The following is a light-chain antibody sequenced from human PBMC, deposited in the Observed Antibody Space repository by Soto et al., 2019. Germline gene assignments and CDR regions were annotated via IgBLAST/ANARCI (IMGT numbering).Light chain of an antibody. CDR3: CSYAGTATV. Sequence: QSALTQPASVSGSPGQSITISCTGTNSDVESYNLVSWFRQHPGEAPKLIVYEGTKRPSGVSNRFSGSKSGNQASLTISGLQAEDEANYYCCSYAGTATVFGTGTQLTVL. CDR2: EGT. CDR1: NSDVESYNL. V-gene: IGLV2-23*03. J-gene: IGLJ1*01.